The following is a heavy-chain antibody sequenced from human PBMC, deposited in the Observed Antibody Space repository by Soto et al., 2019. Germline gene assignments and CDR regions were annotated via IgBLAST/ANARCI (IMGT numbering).Heavy chain of an antibody. V-gene: IGHV2-5*02. Sequence: YGPTLVNPTQTLTLTCTFSGFSLSTSGVGVGWIRQPPGKAPEWLALMYWDDDNRYSPSLRNRITITKDSSKKQVVLTMTNMDPGDTATYYCPHRGPCGLTLDYWGPGTLVTVSS. CDR1: GFSLSTSGVG. CDR2: MYWDDDN. CDR3: PHRGPCGLTLDY. J-gene: IGHJ4*02.